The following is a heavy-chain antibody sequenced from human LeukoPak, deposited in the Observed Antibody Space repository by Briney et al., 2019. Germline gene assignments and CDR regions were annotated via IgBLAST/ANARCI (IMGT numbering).Heavy chain of an antibody. CDR3: ARAWFGEFPTYYFEY. CDR1: GGSVGSDTYS. V-gene: IGHV4-39*07. J-gene: IGHJ4*02. Sequence: PSETLSLTCAVSGGSVGSDTYSWSWIRQPPGKGLEWIGSIYHSGSTYYNPSLKSRVTISIDTSKNQFSLKLSSVTAADTAVYYCARAWFGEFPTYYFEYWGQGTLVTVSS. D-gene: IGHD3-10*01. CDR2: IYHSGST.